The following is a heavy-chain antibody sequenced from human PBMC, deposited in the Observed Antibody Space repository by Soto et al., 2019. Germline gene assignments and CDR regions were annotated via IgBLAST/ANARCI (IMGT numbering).Heavy chain of an antibody. Sequence: SETLSLTCAVYGGSLSSYFWSWIRQPPGKGLEWIGEINHSGTTYYNPSLKSRVTISVDTSKNQFSLKLSSVTAADTAVYYCASGPGSGWYWFDPWGQGTLVTVSS. V-gene: IGHV4-34*01. CDR2: INHSGTT. CDR3: ASGPGSGWYWFDP. J-gene: IGHJ5*02. D-gene: IGHD6-19*01. CDR1: GGSLSSYF.